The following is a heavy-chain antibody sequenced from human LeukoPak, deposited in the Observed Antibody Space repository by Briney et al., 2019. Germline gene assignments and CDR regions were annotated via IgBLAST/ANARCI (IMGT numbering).Heavy chain of an antibody. Sequence: PSETLSLTCTVSGGSISSYYWSWIRQPPGKGLEWIGYIYYSGSTNYNPSLKSRVTISVDTSKNQFSLKLSSVTAADTAVYYCARCYDFWSGYPFDYWDQGTLVTVSS. CDR2: IYYSGST. CDR1: GGSISSYY. CDR3: ARCYDFWSGYPFDY. V-gene: IGHV4-59*01. D-gene: IGHD3-3*01. J-gene: IGHJ4*02.